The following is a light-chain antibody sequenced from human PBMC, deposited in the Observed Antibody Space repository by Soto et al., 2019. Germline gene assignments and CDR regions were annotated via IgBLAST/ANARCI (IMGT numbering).Light chain of an antibody. Sequence: QSALTQPASVSGSAGQSITISCTGTSSDVGNYNFVSWYLHHPGKAPKLLIYEDTNRPSGVSNRFSGSRSGNTASLTVSGLQAEDETDYYCCSYAGSSTYVFGTGTKVTVL. CDR1: SSDVGNYNF. CDR3: CSYAGSSTYV. CDR2: EDT. V-gene: IGLV2-23*01. J-gene: IGLJ1*01.